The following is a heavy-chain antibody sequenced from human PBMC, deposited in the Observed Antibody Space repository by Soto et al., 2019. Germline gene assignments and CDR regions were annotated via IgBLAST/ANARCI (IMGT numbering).Heavy chain of an antibody. D-gene: IGHD6-19*01. Sequence: SETLSLTCAVYGGSFSGYYWSWIRQPPGKGLEWIGEINHSGSTNYNPSLKSRVTISVDTSKNQFSLKLSSVTAADTAVYYCARDPHSSGIDYWGQGTMVTVSS. CDR3: ARDPHSSGIDY. CDR2: INHSGST. CDR1: GGSFSGYY. J-gene: IGHJ4*02. V-gene: IGHV4-34*01.